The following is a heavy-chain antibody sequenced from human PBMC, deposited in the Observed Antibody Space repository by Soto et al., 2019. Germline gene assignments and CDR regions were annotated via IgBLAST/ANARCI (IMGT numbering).Heavy chain of an antibody. J-gene: IGHJ5*02. CDR2: ISYDGSNK. CDR1: GFTFSSYA. CDR3: ASKWELLTDWFDP. Sequence: GGSLRLSCAASGFTFSSYAMHWVRQAPGKGLEWVAVISYDGSNKYYADSVKGRFTISRDNSKNTLYLQMNSLRAEDTAVYCCASKWELLTDWFDPWGQGTPVTVYS. V-gene: IGHV3-30-3*01. D-gene: IGHD1-26*01.